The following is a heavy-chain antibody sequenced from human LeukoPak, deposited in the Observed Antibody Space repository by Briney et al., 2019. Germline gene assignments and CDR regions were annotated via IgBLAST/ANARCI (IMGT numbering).Heavy chain of an antibody. D-gene: IGHD5-18*01. J-gene: IGHJ4*02. Sequence: GGSLRLSCAASGFPFNAYWMTWVRQAPGKGLEWVANIRQDGDTKYYVDSVKGRFTIFRDNAKNSLYLQMNSLRAEDAAIYYCARASVDAAMAVDYWGQGTLVTVSS. CDR3: ARASVDAAMAVDY. CDR2: IRQDGDTK. CDR1: GFPFNAYW. V-gene: IGHV3-7*01.